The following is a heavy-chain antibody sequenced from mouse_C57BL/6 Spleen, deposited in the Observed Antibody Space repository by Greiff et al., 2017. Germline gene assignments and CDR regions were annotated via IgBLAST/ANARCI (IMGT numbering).Heavy chain of an antibody. CDR3: ASYGYYYFDY. J-gene: IGHJ2*01. D-gene: IGHD2-2*01. Sequence: EVKLVESGGGLVKPGGSLKLSCAASGFTFSDYGMHWVRQAPEKGLEWVAYISSGSSTIYYADTVKGRFTISRDNAKNTLFLQMTSLRSETTAMYSFASYGYYYFDYWGQGTTLTVSS. CDR2: ISSGSSTI. CDR1: GFTFSDYG. V-gene: IGHV5-17*01.